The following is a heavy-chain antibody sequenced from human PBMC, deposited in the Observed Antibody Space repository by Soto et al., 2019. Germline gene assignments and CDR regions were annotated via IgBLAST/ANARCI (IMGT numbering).Heavy chain of an antibody. J-gene: IGHJ6*02. CDR3: ASSNYGDYGMDV. Sequence: SETLSLTCTVSGGSISSGGYYWSWIRQHPGKGLEWIGYIYYSGSTYYNPSLKSRVTISVDTSKNQFSLKLSSVTAADTAVYYCASSNYGDYGMDVWGQGTTVTVSS. CDR1: GGSISSGGYY. V-gene: IGHV4-31*03. D-gene: IGHD4-4*01. CDR2: IYYSGST.